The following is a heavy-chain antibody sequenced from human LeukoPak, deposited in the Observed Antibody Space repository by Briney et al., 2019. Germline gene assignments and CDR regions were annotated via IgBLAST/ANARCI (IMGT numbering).Heavy chain of an antibody. J-gene: IGHJ6*02. CDR2: IYTSGST. V-gene: IGHV4-4*07. Sequence: PSETLSLTCTVSGGSISSYYWSRLRQPAGKGLEWIGRIYTSGSTNYNPSLKSRVTMSVDTSKNQFSLKLSSVTAADTAVYYCARARTSCSGGSCYPVLGYYYGMDVWGQGTTVTVSS. CDR3: ARARTSCSGGSCYPVLGYYYGMDV. D-gene: IGHD2-15*01. CDR1: GGSISSYY.